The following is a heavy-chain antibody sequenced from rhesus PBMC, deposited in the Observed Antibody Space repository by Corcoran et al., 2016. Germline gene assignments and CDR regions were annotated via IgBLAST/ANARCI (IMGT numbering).Heavy chain of an antibody. D-gene: IGHD2-39*01. V-gene: IGHV4-93*02. CDR1: GGSISSSNW. CDR3: ARSRGMSAVNSLDG. Sequence: QVQLQESGPVAVKPSETLSPTCAVSGGSISSSNWWSWIRQYPGEGVGWIGGLLSIGGDTEYTPSLTSRVTLSIDTSEKPFSLMLRSVSAAAAAVYYCARSRGMSAVNSLDGWGRGVLVTVSS. J-gene: IGHJ5-2*02. CDR2: LLSIGGDT.